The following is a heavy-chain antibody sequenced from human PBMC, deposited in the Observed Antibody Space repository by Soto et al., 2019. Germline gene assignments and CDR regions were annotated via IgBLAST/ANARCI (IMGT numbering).Heavy chain of an antibody. V-gene: IGHV4-59*01. CDR1: GGSISSYY. D-gene: IGHD6-13*01. CDR3: ARGQQLVRFWFDP. J-gene: IGHJ5*02. Sequence: SETLSLTCTVSGGSISSYYWSWIRQPPGKGLEWIGYIYYSGSTNYNPSLKSRVTISVDTSKNQFSLKLSSVTAADTAVYYWARGQQLVRFWFDPWGQGTLVTVS. CDR2: IYYSGST.